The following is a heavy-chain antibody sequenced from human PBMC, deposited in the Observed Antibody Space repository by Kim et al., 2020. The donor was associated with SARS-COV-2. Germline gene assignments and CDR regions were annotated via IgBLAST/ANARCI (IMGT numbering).Heavy chain of an antibody. CDR1: GDSISSGDYY. D-gene: IGHD3-10*01. Sequence: SETLSLTCTVSGDSISSGDYYWTWIHQHPGKGLEWIGYIFYSGSTYYNPSLKSRVTLSVDTSKNQFSLKLTSVTAADTAVYYCARSSGSYYSDFDYWGQGTLVTVSS. V-gene: IGHV4-31*03. CDR3: ARSSGSYYSDFDY. CDR2: IFYSGST. J-gene: IGHJ4*02.